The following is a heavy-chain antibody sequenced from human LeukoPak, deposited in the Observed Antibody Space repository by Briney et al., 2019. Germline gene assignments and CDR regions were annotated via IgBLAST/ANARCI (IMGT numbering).Heavy chain of an antibody. CDR2: ISPNSGGA. Sequence: ASVKVSCKASGYTFTGYYMHWVRQAPGQGLEWMGWISPNSGGANYAQNFQGRVTMTRDTSISTAYMELSRLTSDDTAVYYCARDVGDFYNNNWAFDFWGQGTLVTVSS. CDR3: ARDVGDFYNNNWAFDF. J-gene: IGHJ4*02. CDR1: GYTFTGYY. D-gene: IGHD3-16*01. V-gene: IGHV1-2*02.